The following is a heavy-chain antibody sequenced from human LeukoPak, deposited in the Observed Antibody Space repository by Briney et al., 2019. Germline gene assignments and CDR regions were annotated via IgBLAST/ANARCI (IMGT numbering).Heavy chain of an antibody. J-gene: IGHJ6*02. CDR3: ASDSPYYGMDV. Sequence: GGSLRLSCAASGFPFSSYWMHWVRQVPGKGLLWVSRINSDGSATIYADSVRGRFTISRDNAKNTLYLQMSGLRVEDTAVYHCASDSPYYGMDVWGQGTTVTVS. CDR2: INSDGSAT. CDR1: GFPFSSYW. V-gene: IGHV3-74*01.